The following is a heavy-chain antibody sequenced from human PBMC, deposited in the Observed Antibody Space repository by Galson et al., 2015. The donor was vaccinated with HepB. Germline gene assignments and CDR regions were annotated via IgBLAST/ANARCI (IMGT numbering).Heavy chain of an antibody. D-gene: IGHD6-13*01. V-gene: IGHV3-48*04. CDR2: ISSSSSTI. Sequence: SLRLSCAASGFTFSSYSMNWVRQAPGKGLEWVSYISSSSSTIYYADSVKGRFTISRDNAKNSLYLQMNSLRAEDTAVYYCARDPVYSSSWYVAFSSTSNWFDPWGQGTLVTVSS. CDR3: ARDPVYSSSWYVAFSSTSNWFDP. CDR1: GFTFSSYS. J-gene: IGHJ5*02.